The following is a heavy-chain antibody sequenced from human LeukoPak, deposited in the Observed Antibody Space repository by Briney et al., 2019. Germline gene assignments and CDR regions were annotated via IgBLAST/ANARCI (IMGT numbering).Heavy chain of an antibody. CDR3: ARSGIVVVSLGAFDI. CDR2: IYPGDSDT. Sequence: GESLKISCKGSGYRFTTYWIGWVRQMPGKGLEWMGIIYPGDSDTRYSPSFQGQVTISADKSISTAYLQWSSLKASDTAMYYCARSGIVVVSLGAFDIWGQGTMVTVSS. J-gene: IGHJ3*02. CDR1: GYRFTTYW. D-gene: IGHD2-21*01. V-gene: IGHV5-51*01.